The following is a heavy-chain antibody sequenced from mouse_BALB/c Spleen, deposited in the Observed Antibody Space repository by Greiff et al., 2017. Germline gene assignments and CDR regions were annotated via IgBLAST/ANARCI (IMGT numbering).Heavy chain of an antibody. V-gene: IGHV5-6-5*01. CDR2: ISSGGST. D-gene: IGHD2-4*01. Sequence: EVHLVESGGGLVKPGGSLKISCAASGFTFSSYAMSWVRQTPEKRLEWVASISSGGSTYYPDSVKGRFTISRDNARNILYLQMSSLRSEDTAMYYCARGGITTSFAYWGQGTLVTVSA. CDR3: ARGGITTSFAY. CDR1: GFTFSSYA. J-gene: IGHJ3*01.